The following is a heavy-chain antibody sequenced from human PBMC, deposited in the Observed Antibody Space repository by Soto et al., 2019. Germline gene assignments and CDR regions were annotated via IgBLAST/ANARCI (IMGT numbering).Heavy chain of an antibody. V-gene: IGHV3-30*18. CDR1: GFTFSTYG. D-gene: IGHD3-22*01. CDR3: AKTITTYSGDSRGRGALVDY. Sequence: GSLRLSYAASGFTFSTYGMHWVRQPPGKGLEWVAVISSDGKSEHYADPVKGRFSISRDNSKNTLSLQMNSLRVEDTAVYYCAKTITTYSGDSRGRGALVDYWGQGTLVTVSS. CDR2: ISSDGKSE. J-gene: IGHJ4*02.